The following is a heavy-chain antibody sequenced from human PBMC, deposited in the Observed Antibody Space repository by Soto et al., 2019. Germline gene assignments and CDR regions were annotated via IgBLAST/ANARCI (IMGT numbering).Heavy chain of an antibody. J-gene: IGHJ3*02. V-gene: IGHV1-69*02. Sequence: QVQLVQSGAEVKKPGSSVKVSCKASGGTFSSYTISWVRQAPGQGLEWMGRIIPILGIANYAQKFQGRVTXTXXKSTSTAYMELSSLRSEDTAVYYCARGFAQSTDPIWGQGTMVTVSS. D-gene: IGHD2-21*01. CDR2: IIPILGIA. CDR1: GGTFSSYT. CDR3: ARGFAQSTDPI.